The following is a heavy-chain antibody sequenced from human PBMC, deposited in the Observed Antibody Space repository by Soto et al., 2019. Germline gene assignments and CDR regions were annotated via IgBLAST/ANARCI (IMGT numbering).Heavy chain of an antibody. D-gene: IGHD6-19*01. CDR2: ITSTSSFI. Sequence: EVQLVESGGGLVKPGGSLRLSCTASGFTFSSHSVNWVRQAPGKGLEWVSCITSTSSFIYYADSVKGRFTISRDNAKHSLYLQMDSLRAEDTAVYYGARGAVVGIGYFDLWGRGTPVTVSS. CDR3: ARGAVVGIGYFDL. V-gene: IGHV3-21*02. J-gene: IGHJ2*01. CDR1: GFTFSSHS.